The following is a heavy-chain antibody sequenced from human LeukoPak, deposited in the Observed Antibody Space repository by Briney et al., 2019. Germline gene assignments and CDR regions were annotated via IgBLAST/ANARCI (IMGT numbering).Heavy chain of an antibody. Sequence: GGSLRLSCAASGFTLSTYAMSWARQTPGKGLEWVAATSSSDAGTYHADSVRGRFTISRDNSKNTLYLQMNSLRAEDAAVYYCAKSPARIAARHFDYWGQGTLVTVSS. J-gene: IGHJ4*02. V-gene: IGHV3-23*01. CDR1: GFTLSTYA. D-gene: IGHD6-6*01. CDR3: AKSPARIAARHFDY. CDR2: TSSSDAGT.